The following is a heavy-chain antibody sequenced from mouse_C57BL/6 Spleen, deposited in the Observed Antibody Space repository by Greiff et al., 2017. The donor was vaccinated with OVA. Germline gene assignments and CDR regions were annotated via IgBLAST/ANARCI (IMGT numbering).Heavy chain of an antibody. CDR2: INPNNGGT. CDR1: GYTFTDYY. D-gene: IGHD2-3*01. Sequence: EVQLQQSGPELVKPGASVKISCKASGYTFTDYYMNWVKQSHGKSLEWFGDINPNNGGTSYNQKFKGKATLTVDKSSSTAYMELRSLTSEYSAVYYCARDGYLYWGQGTTLTVSS. CDR3: ARDGYLY. V-gene: IGHV1-26*01. J-gene: IGHJ2*01.